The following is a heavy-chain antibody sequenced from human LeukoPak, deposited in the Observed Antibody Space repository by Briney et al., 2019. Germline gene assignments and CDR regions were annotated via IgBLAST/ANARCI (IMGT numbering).Heavy chain of an antibody. CDR1: GFTFSSYA. Sequence: PGGSLRLSCAASGFTFSSYAMTWVRQAPGKGLEWLSAISGSGVNTHYADSVKGRFTISRDNAKNSLYLQMNSLRAEDTAVYYCARWGYDSSGYDYWGQGTLVTVSS. CDR3: ARWGYDSSGYDY. J-gene: IGHJ4*02. D-gene: IGHD3-22*01. V-gene: IGHV3-23*01. CDR2: ISGSGVNT.